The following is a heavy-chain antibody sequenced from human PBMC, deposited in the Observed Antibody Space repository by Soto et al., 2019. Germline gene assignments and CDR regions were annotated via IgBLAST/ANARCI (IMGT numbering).Heavy chain of an antibody. D-gene: IGHD4-17*01. CDR1: GYTFTSYY. J-gene: IGHJ2*01. V-gene: IGHV1-46*01. CDR2: INPSGGST. CDR3: ARAPPVDGDYHWYFDL. Sequence: ASVKVSFKASGYTFTSYYMHWVRQAPGQGLEWMGIINPSGGSTSYAQKFQGRVTMTRDTSTSTVYMELSSVTAADTAVYYCARAPPVDGDYHWYFDLWGRGTLVTVSS.